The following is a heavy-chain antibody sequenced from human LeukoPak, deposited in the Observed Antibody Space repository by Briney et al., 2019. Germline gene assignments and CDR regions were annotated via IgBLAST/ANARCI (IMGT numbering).Heavy chain of an antibody. CDR2: INHSGST. CDR1: GGSFSGYY. Sequence: SETLSLTCAVYGGSFSGYYWSWIRQPPGKGLEWIGEINHSGSTNYNPSLKSRVTISVDTSKNQFSLKLSSVTAADTAVYYCAHLELEQQGAFDIWGQGTMVTVSS. V-gene: IGHV4-34*01. D-gene: IGHD1/OR15-1a*01. J-gene: IGHJ3*02. CDR3: AHLELEQQGAFDI.